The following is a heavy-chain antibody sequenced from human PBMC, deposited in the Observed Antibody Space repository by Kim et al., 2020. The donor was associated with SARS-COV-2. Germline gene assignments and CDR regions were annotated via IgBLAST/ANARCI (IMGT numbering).Heavy chain of an antibody. CDR2: FNPTTGDT. Sequence: ASVKVSCKTSGYTFSNFFMNWVRQAPGQGLEWVGRFNPTTGDTKFAQKSQGRVTMARDTSISTAYMELTNLQSDDTAVYYCARGREVTLVLDSTMDVWGQ. CDR1: GYTFSNFF. D-gene: IGHD2-15*01. CDR3: ARGREVTLVLDSTMDV. V-gene: IGHV1-2*06. J-gene: IGHJ6*02.